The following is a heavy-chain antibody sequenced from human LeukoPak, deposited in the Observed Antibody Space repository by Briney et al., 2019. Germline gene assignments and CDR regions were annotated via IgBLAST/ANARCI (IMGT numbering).Heavy chain of an antibody. V-gene: IGHV1-18*01. CDR2: ISPYNGNT. J-gene: IGHJ4*02. CDR3: ARGPRWNYFTTSAYYYFDY. D-gene: IGHD1-7*01. Sequence: GASVKVSCKASGYTFTSYGISWVRQAPGQGLEWMGWISPYNGNTNYAQKFQGRVTMTRDTSTSTVYMELSSLRSEDTAVYYCARGPRWNYFTTSAYYYFDYWGQGTLVTVSS. CDR1: GYTFTSYG.